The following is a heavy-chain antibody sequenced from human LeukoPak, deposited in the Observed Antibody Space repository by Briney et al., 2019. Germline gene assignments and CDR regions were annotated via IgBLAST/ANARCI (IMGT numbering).Heavy chain of an antibody. CDR1: GFTFRNYV. J-gene: IGHJ4*02. CDR2: TSSDLNVK. D-gene: IGHD3-10*01. CDR3: AREGYYGSGSPPSLYFDY. Sequence: GGSLRLSCAAPGFTFRNYVIHWVRQAPGKGLEWVAVTSSDLNVKLYADSVKGRFTISRDNSRSTLYLQMNSLRPEDTAIYYCAREGYYGSGSPPSLYFDYWGQGTLVTVSS. V-gene: IGHV3-30-3*01.